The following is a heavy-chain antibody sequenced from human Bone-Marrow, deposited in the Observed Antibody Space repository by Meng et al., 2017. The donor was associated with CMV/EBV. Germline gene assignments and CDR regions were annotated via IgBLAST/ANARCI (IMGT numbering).Heavy chain of an antibody. CDR3: ARDLVGYDFWSGYSKAETYYGMDV. CDR1: GFTFSSYS. CDR2: ISSSSSYI. J-gene: IGHJ6*02. D-gene: IGHD3-3*01. Sequence: GESLKISCAASGFTFSSYSMNWVRQAPGKGLEWVSSISSSSSYIYYADSVKGRFTISRDNAKNSLYLQMNSLRAEDTAVYYCARDLVGYDFWSGYSKAETYYGMDVWGQGTTVTVSS. V-gene: IGHV3-21*01.